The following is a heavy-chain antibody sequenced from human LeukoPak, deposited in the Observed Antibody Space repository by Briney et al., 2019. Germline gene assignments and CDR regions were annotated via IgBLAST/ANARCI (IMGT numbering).Heavy chain of an antibody. CDR3: ARSLNSEYSTYYYGSGIGYYMDV. J-gene: IGHJ6*03. CDR1: GGSFSGYY. CDR2: TNHSGST. D-gene: IGHD3-10*01. Sequence: PSETLSLTCAVYGGSFSGYYWSWIRQPPGKGLEWIGETNHSGSTNYNPSLKSRVTISVDTSKNQFSLKLSSVTAADTAVYYCARSLNSEYSTYYYGSGIGYYMDVWGKGTTVTVSS. V-gene: IGHV4-34*01.